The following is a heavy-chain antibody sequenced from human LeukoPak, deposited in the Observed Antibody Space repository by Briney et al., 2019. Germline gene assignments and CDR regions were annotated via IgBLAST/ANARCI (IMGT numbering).Heavy chain of an antibody. J-gene: IGHJ5*02. CDR3: ARDPTGEYYYDSSGFP. CDR1: GGSISSYY. Sequence: SETLSLTCTVSGGSISSYYWSWIRQPPGKGLEWIGYINYSGSTYYNPSLKSRVTISLDTSKNQFSLKLSSVTAADTAVYYCARDPTGEYYYDSSGFPWGQGTLVTVSS. D-gene: IGHD3-22*01. V-gene: IGHV4-59*12. CDR2: INYSGST.